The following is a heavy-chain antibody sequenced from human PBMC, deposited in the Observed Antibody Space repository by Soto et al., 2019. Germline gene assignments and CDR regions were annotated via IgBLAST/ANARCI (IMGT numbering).Heavy chain of an antibody. CDR3: ARDLGYCSSTSCYDAYYYGMDV. Sequence: QVQLVESGGGVVQPGRSLRLSCAASGFTFSSYAMHWVRQAPGKGLEWVAVISYDGSNKYYADSVKGRFTISRDNSKNTLYLQMNSLRAEDTAMYYCARDLGYCSSTSCYDAYYYGMDVWGQGTTVTVSS. V-gene: IGHV3-30-3*01. J-gene: IGHJ6*02. D-gene: IGHD2-2*01. CDR2: ISYDGSNK. CDR1: GFTFSSYA.